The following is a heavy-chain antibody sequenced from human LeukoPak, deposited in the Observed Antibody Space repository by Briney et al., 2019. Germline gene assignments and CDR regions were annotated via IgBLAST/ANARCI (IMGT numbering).Heavy chain of an antibody. Sequence: PSETLSLTCALPDESFSGYYWNWLRQPPGRGLEWIGEINYSGTTQYHPSLKSRVNMSVDKSKRQVSLMLSSVTVADTAVYYCAREGRGGHNFDYWGQGTLAIVSS. CDR3: AREGRGGHNFDY. V-gene: IGHV4-34*01. CDR1: DESFSGYY. J-gene: IGHJ4*02. D-gene: IGHD2-15*01. CDR2: INYSGTT.